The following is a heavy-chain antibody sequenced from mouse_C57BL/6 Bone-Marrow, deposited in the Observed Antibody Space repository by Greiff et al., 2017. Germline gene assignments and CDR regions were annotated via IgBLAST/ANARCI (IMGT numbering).Heavy chain of an antibody. V-gene: IGHV1-72*01. Sequence: VQLQQPGAELVKPGASVKLSCKASGYTFTSYWMHWVKQRPGRGLEWIGRIDPNSGGTKYNEKFKSKATLTVDKPSSTAYMQLSSLTSEDSAVYYCARSLFITTVVAYYYAMCCWGQGTSVTFSS. CDR3: ARSLFITTVVAYYYAMCC. CDR2: IDPNSGGT. J-gene: IGHJ4*01. D-gene: IGHD1-1*01. CDR1: GYTFTSYW.